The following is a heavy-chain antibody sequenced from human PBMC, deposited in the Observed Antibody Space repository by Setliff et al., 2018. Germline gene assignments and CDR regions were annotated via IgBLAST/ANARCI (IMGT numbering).Heavy chain of an antibody. V-gene: IGHV1-2*02. J-gene: IGHJ4*02. CDR2: INPLSTAT. D-gene: IGHD5-12*01. CDR1: GYTFTDYY. CDR3: ARVARKSRPLSYFDK. Sequence: RASVKVSCKASGYTFTDYYIHWVRQAPGQGLEWMGWINPLSTATKYAQRFQDRVAMTRDTSMNTAYMELMRLTSDDTALYYCARVARKSRPLSYFDKWGQGTQVTVSS.